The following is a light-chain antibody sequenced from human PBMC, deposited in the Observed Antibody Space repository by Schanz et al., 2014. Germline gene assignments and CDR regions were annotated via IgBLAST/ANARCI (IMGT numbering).Light chain of an antibody. Sequence: QSALTQPASVSGSPGQSVTISCTGTSSDVGGYNFVSWYQQYPGKAPKVMMYENSKRPSGVSNRFSGSKSGNTASLTISGLQAEDEADYYCSSYAGSNTLVFGGGTKLTVL. CDR1: SSDVGGYNF. CDR3: SSYAGSNTLV. CDR2: ENS. V-gene: IGLV2-23*01. J-gene: IGLJ3*02.